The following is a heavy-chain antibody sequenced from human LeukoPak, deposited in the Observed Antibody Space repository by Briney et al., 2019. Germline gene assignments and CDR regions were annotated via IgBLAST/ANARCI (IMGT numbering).Heavy chain of an antibody. CDR2: INPSGGST. V-gene: IGHV1-46*01. CDR1: GYTFTSYY. CDR3: ARGEPLDYYDSSGYYPVEWFDP. D-gene: IGHD3-22*01. Sequence: ASVKVSCKASGYTFTSYYMHWVRQAPGQGLEGMGIINPSGGSTSYAQKFQGRVTMTRDTSTSTVYMELSSLRSEDTAVYYCARGEPLDYYDSSGYYPVEWFDPWGQGTLVTVSS. J-gene: IGHJ5*02.